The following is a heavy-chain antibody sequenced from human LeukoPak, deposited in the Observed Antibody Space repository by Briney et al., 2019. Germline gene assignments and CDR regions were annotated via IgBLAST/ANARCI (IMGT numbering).Heavy chain of an antibody. CDR2: INPSGGST. D-gene: IGHD3/OR15-3a*01. J-gene: IGHJ4*02. CDR3: VRNVDSGFDY. CDR1: GYTFTTYY. Sequence: ASVEVSCKPSGYTFTTYYIHWVRQAPGQGLEWIGMINPSGGSTSFAQKFQARVTMTRDTSTSTVYMELSSLRSDDTAMCYCVRNVDSGFDYWGQGTLVTVSS. V-gene: IGHV1-46*01.